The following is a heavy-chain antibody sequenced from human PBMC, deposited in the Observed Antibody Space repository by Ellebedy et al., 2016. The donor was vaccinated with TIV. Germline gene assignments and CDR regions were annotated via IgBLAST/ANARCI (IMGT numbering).Heavy chain of an antibody. CDR3: TRGVVVTTSYSQY. J-gene: IGHJ1*01. V-gene: IGHV3-30*03. Sequence: GESLKISCAASGFTFSTYGMHWVRQAPGKGLEWVAVISYDGRNEYYADSVRGRFTISRDNSNNTPYLHMNSLRAEDTALYYCTRGVVVTTSYSQYWGQGTLVTVSS. CDR2: ISYDGRNE. CDR1: GFTFSTYG. D-gene: IGHD2-21*02.